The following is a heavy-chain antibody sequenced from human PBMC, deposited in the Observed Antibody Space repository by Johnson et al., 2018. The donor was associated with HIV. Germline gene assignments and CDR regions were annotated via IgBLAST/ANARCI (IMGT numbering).Heavy chain of an antibody. Sequence: VQLVESGGGVVRPGGSLRLSCAASGFTFDDYGMTWVRQAPGKGLEWVSGINWNGGSTGYADSVKGRFTLSRDDAKNSLYLQMNSLRAEDTALYYCARVWSGSYYSNAFDIWGQGTMVTVSS. V-gene: IGHV3-20*04. D-gene: IGHD1-26*01. CDR1: GFTFDDYG. CDR2: INWNGGST. J-gene: IGHJ3*02. CDR3: ARVWSGSYYSNAFDI.